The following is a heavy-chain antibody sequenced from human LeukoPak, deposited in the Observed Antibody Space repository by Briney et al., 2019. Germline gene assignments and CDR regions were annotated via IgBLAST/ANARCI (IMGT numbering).Heavy chain of an antibody. J-gene: IGHJ6*02. CDR3: AKDNGYYGSGSYYKSYYYYGMDV. D-gene: IGHD3-10*01. CDR2: ISGSGGST. Sequence: GGSLRLFCAASAFTFSSYSMSWFRQALGKGLEWVSAISGSGGSTYYADSVMGRFTISRDNSKNTLYLQMNSLSAEDTAVYYCAKDNGYYGSGSYYKSYYYYGMDVWGQGNTVTVSS. CDR1: AFTFSSYS. V-gene: IGHV3-23*01.